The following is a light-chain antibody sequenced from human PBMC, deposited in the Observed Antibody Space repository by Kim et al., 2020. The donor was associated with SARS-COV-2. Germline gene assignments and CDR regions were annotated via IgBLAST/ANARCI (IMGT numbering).Light chain of an antibody. CDR3: QQYFGFPWT. J-gene: IGKJ1*01. CDR2: KAS. CDR1: QSITNS. Sequence: DIQMTQSPSTLSAFVGDRVTITCRASQSITNSLAWYQQKPGKAPTLLISKASSLETGVPSTFSGSGSGTEFALSISSLQPDDFATYYCQQYFGFPWTFGQGTKVDIK. V-gene: IGKV1-5*03.